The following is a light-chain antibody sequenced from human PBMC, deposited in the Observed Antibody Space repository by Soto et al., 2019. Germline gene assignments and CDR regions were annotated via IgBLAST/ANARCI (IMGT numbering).Light chain of an antibody. Sequence: QLVLTQPPSASGAPGQRVTLSCVGGSSNVGFNAVNWYQQIPGAAPKLLMHGNSQRPSGVPDRFSGSKSGTSASLAIIGLRTEDEAHYYCAVWDDSLRGVVFGGGTKLTVL. CDR3: AVWDDSLRGVV. CDR1: SSNVGFNA. V-gene: IGLV1-47*02. J-gene: IGLJ3*02. CDR2: GNS.